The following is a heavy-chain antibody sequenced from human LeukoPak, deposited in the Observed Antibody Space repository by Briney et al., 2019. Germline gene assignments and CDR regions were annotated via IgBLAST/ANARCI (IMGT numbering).Heavy chain of an antibody. CDR2: INQSGST. CDR1: GGSFSGYY. CDR3: AGGIVIAAPDY. D-gene: IGHD6-6*01. V-gene: IGHV4-34*01. J-gene: IGHJ4*02. Sequence: SETLSLTCAVYGGSFSGYYWSWIRQPPGKGLEWIGEINQSGSTNYNPSLKSRVTISVDTSKNQFSLKLSSVTAADTAVYYCAGGIVIAAPDYWGQGTLVTVSS.